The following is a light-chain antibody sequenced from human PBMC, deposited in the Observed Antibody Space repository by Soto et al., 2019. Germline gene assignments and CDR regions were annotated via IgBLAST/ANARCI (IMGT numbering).Light chain of an antibody. CDR3: CSYAGISDKFV. CDR2: DVT. J-gene: IGLJ1*01. Sequence: QSALTQPPSASGSPGQSVTISCTGTSSDIGGYNYVSWYQQHPGKAPQLMIYDVTKRPSGVPDRFSGSKSGDTASLTISGLQAEDEADYYCCSYAGISDKFVFGAGTKLTVL. CDR1: SSDIGGYNY. V-gene: IGLV2-8*01.